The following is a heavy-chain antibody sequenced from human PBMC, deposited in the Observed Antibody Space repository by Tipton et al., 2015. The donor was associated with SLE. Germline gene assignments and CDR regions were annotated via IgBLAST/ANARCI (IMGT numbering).Heavy chain of an antibody. D-gene: IGHD2-15*01. J-gene: IGHJ3*02. V-gene: IGHV4-39*07. CDR1: GGSISSSSYY. CDR2: IYYNGST. CDR3: ARMGYCVTAPCARDDAFHI. Sequence: TLSLTCAVSGGSISSSSYYWGWIRQPPGKGLEWIGSIYYNGSTYYNPSLKSRVTISVDTSKNQFSLKLSSVTAADTALYYCARMGYCVTAPCARDDAFHIWGQGTMVTVSS.